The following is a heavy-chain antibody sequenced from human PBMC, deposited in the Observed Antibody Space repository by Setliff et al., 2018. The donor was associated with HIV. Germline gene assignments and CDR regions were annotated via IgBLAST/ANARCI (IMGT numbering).Heavy chain of an antibody. J-gene: IGHJ6*03. D-gene: IGHD1-1*01. CDR2: ISHSGTYI. CDR1: GFTFSLYS. Sequence: GGSLRLSCVASGFTFSLYSMNWVRQAPGKGLEWVSSISHSGTYIYYADSVKGRFTVSRDNAENELYRQMTGLRAEATAVYYWARVDLEISGDFCYMGVWGKGTTVTVSS. V-gene: IGHV3-21*01. CDR3: ARVDLEISGDFCYMGV.